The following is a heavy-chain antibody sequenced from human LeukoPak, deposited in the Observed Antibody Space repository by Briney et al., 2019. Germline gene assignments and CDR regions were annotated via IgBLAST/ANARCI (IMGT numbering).Heavy chain of an antibody. Sequence: GGSLRLSCAASGFTFSSYAMHWVRQAPGKGLEWVAVISYDGSNKYYADSVKGRFTTSRDNSKNTLYPQMSSLRVEDTAVYYCASRTSTWYYFDYWGQGTLVTVSS. CDR3: ASRTSTWYYFDY. D-gene: IGHD6-13*01. CDR1: GFTFSSYA. J-gene: IGHJ4*02. CDR2: ISYDGSNK. V-gene: IGHV3-30-3*01.